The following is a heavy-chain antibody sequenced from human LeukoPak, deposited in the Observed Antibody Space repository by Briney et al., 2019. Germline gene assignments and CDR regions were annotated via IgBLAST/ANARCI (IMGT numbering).Heavy chain of an antibody. CDR1: GFTFSSYA. D-gene: IGHD2-15*01. CDR3: AKSGYCSGGSCYSEKRWLDH. J-gene: IGHJ4*02. Sequence: PGGSLRLSCAASGFTFSSYAMSWVRQAPGKGLEWVSAISGSGGSTYYADSVKGRFTISRDNSKNTLYLQMNSLRAEDTAVYYCAKSGYCSGGSCYSEKRWLDHWGQGTLVTVSS. V-gene: IGHV3-23*01. CDR2: ISGSGGST.